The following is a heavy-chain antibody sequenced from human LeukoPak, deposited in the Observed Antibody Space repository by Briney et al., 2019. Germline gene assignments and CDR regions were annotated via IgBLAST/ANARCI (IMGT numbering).Heavy chain of an antibody. D-gene: IGHD6-19*01. CDR2: IKQDGSEK. J-gene: IGHJ4*02. CDR1: GFTLSNAW. V-gene: IGHV3-7*01. Sequence: PGGSLRLSCAASGFTLSNAWMSWVRQAPGKGLEWVANIKQDGSEKYYVDSVKGRFTISRDNAKNSLYLQMNSLRAEDTAVYYCARSRYSSGWSDYYFDYWGQGTLVTVSS. CDR3: ARSRYSSGWSDYYFDY.